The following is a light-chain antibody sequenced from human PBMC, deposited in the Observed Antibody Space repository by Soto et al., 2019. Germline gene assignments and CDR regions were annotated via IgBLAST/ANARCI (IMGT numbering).Light chain of an antibody. Sequence: ELGRPPTTLILTPGERATLSCRASQSVSSYLAWYQQKPGQAPRLLIYDASNRATGIPARFSGSGSGTDFTLTISCLEPEDFAVYYCQQRNNRWTFRQG. V-gene: IGKV3-11*01. CDR2: DAS. CDR1: QSVSSY. CDR3: QQRNNRWT. J-gene: IGKJ1*01.